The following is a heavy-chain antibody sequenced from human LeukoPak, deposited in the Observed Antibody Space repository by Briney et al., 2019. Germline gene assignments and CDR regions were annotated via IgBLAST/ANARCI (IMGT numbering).Heavy chain of an antibody. V-gene: IGHV1-2*06. Sequence: GASVKVSCKASGYTFTGYYMHWVRQAHGQGLEWKGRINPNSGGTNYAQKFQGRVTMTRDTSISTAYMELSRLRSDDTAVYYCARDRSRIAAAGIGTKFYYMDVWGKGTTVTVSS. CDR3: ARDRSRIAAAGIGTKFYYMDV. D-gene: IGHD6-13*01. CDR2: INPNSGGT. J-gene: IGHJ6*03. CDR1: GYTFTGYY.